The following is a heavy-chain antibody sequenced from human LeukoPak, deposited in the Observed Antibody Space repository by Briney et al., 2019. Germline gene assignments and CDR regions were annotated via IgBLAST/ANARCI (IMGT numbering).Heavy chain of an antibody. J-gene: IGHJ5*02. CDR2: INPNNGGT. CDR1: GYTFTDYY. D-gene: IGHD2-21*01. Sequence: ASVKVSCKTSGYTFTDYYLHWVRQAPGQGLEWMGWINPNNGGTSSAQKLQGRVTMIRDTSITTVYMEVAWLTSEDTAIYYCARADRLDGGPYLIGPCGQGTLVTVSS. CDR3: ARADRLDGGPYLIGP. V-gene: IGHV1-2*02.